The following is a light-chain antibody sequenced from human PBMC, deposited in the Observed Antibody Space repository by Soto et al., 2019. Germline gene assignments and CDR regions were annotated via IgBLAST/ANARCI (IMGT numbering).Light chain of an antibody. CDR2: ANN. CDR3: AAWDGRLNGLV. CDR1: RSNIGINA. J-gene: IGLJ2*01. V-gene: IGLV1-44*01. Sequence: QLVLTQPPSVSGTPGQRVSISCSGSRSNIGINAVDWYHQLPGTAPKVLIYANNQRPSGVPDRFSGSKPGASASLAINGLQSDDEAHYYCAAWDGRLNGLVFGGGTKLTVL.